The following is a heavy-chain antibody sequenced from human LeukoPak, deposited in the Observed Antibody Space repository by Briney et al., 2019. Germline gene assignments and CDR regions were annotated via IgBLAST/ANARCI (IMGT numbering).Heavy chain of an antibody. V-gene: IGHV3-30*18. CDR2: ISYDGSNK. CDR1: GFTFSSYG. CDR3: AKEFSQGPNYYGSGSYYSYYYYGMDV. D-gene: IGHD3-10*01. J-gene: IGHJ6*04. Sequence: GGSLRLSCAASGFTFSSYGMHWVRQAPGKGLEWVAVISYDGSNKYYADSVKGRFTISRDNSKNTLYLQMNSLRAEDTAVYYCAKEFSQGPNYYGSGSYYSYYYYGMDVWGKGTTVTVSS.